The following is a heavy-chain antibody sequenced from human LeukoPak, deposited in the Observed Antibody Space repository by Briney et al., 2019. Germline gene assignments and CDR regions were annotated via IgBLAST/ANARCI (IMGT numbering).Heavy chain of an antibody. CDR1: GGSISSGGYY. J-gene: IGHJ5*02. V-gene: IGHV4-31*03. CDR2: IYYSGST. CDR3: ARDLSRVGWFDP. Sequence: SQTLSLTCTVSGGSISSGGYYWSWIRQHPGKGLEWMGYIYYSGSTYYNPSLKSRVTISVDTSKNQFSLKLSSVTAADTAVYYCARDLSRVGWFDPWGQGTLVTVSS. D-gene: IGHD2-2*01.